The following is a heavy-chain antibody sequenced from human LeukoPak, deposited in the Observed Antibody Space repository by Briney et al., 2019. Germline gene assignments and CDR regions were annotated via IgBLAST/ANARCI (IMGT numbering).Heavy chain of an antibody. CDR3: ARSRYGWVMDV. D-gene: IGHD5-18*01. J-gene: IGHJ6*04. Sequence: SETLSLTCTVSGGSISSYYWSWIRQPPGKGLEWIGYIYYGGSTNYNPSLKSRVTISVDTSKNQFSLKLSSVTAADTAVYYCARSRYGWVMDVWGKGTTVTVSS. V-gene: IGHV4-59*01. CDR1: GGSISSYY. CDR2: IYYGGST.